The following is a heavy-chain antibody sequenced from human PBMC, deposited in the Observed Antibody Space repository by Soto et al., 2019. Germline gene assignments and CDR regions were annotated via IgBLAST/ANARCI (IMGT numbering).Heavy chain of an antibody. Sequence: GGSLRLSCAASGFTFSNAWMSWVRQAPGEGLEWVGRIKSKSDGMTTDYAAPVKGRFTISGYDSKNTLYLQMNSLKTEDTAAYYCTNVPYCSGGSCYSDDWGQRTLVTVSS. V-gene: IGHV3-15*01. J-gene: IGHJ4*02. CDR3: TNVPYCSGGSCYSDD. CDR1: GFTFSNAW. CDR2: IKSKSDGMTT. D-gene: IGHD2-15*01.